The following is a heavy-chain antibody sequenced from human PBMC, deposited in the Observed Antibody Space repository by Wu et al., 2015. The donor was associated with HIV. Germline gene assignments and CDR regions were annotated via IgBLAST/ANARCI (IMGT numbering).Heavy chain of an antibody. V-gene: IGHV1-46*01. D-gene: IGHD2-21*01. J-gene: IGHJ1*01. CDR2: INPGIGST. CDR3: VRRGLCDHCGNFDFQH. CDR1: GYAFTSYY. Sequence: QVQLVQSEAEVKKPGASVNISCEASGYAFTSYYIHWVRQAPGQGLEWLGLINPGIGSTYYAEKFQGRVTMTRDTSTNTVNMQLGTLTSEDTAVYYCVRRGLCDHCGNFDFQHWGQGTPVVVSS.